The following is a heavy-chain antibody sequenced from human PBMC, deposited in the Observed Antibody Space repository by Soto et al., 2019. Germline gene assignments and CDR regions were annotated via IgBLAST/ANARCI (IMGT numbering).Heavy chain of an antibody. Sequence: GESLKISCKGSGYSFATNWIGWVRQMPGKSLEWMGIIYPGDSDTRYSPSFQGQVTISADKSITTAYLQWSSLKASDTAMYYCARLAAARYYYGMDVWGQGTTVTVSS. V-gene: IGHV5-51*01. J-gene: IGHJ6*02. CDR2: IYPGDSDT. D-gene: IGHD6-13*01. CDR1: GYSFATNW. CDR3: ARLAAARYYYGMDV.